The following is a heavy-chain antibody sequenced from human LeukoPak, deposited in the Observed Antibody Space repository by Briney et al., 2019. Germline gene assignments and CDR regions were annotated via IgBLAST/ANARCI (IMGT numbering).Heavy chain of an antibody. Sequence: GGSLRLSCSASGFTFSTYAMHWVRQAPGKGLEYISSINSHGYSTYYIDSVKGRFTLSRDNSKNTVYLQMSSLRAGDTAVYYCVKEILVTASPFEYWGQGTLVTVSS. CDR3: VKEILVTASPFEY. J-gene: IGHJ4*02. D-gene: IGHD2-21*02. CDR2: INSHGYST. V-gene: IGHV3-64D*06. CDR1: GFTFSTYA.